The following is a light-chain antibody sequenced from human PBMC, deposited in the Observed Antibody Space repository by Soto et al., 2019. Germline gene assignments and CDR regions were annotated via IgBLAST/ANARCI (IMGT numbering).Light chain of an antibody. CDR3: QPRSTSPIT. Sequence: VWTRWAATLAFSPGEIATLSFRASQSVSSYLAWYQQKPGQAPRLLIYDASNRATGIPARFSGRGSATDSTLPLSRPAPEAFALPYCQPRSTSPITFAPGTRLEIK. J-gene: IGKJ5*01. CDR2: DAS. V-gene: IGKV3-11*01. CDR1: QSVSSY.